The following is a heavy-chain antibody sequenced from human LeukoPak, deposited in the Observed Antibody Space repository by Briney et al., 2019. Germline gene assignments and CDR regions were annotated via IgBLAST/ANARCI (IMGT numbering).Heavy chain of an antibody. D-gene: IGHD2-21*02. V-gene: IGHV3-21*01. Sequence: GGSLRLSCAASGFTFSSYTMNWVRQAPGKGLEWVSSISGSSRHKYYADSVWGRFTLSRDNAQNSVHLQMNSLRDEDTAVYYCVRGRLLRSTKYFDYWGQGALVTVSS. CDR1: GFTFSSYT. J-gene: IGHJ4*02. CDR3: VRGRLLRSTKYFDY. CDR2: ISGSSRHK.